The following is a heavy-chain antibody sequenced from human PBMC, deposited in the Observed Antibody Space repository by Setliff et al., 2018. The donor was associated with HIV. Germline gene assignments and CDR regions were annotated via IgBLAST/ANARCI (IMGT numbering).Heavy chain of an antibody. J-gene: IGHJ4*02. CDR3: AKDPRAAVATICDY. CDR1: GFTFSSYA. D-gene: IGHD5-12*01. V-gene: IGHV3-23*01. Sequence: GGSLRLSCAASGFTFSSYAMSWVRQAPGKGLEWVSAISGSGGSTYYAVSVKGRFTISRDNAKNSLYLQMNSLRAEDTAVYYCAKDPRAAVATICDYWGQGTLVTVSS. CDR2: ISGSGGST.